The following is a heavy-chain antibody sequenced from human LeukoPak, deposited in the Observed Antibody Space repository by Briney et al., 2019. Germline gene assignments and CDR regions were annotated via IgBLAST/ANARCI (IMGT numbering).Heavy chain of an antibody. CDR2: IYYSGST. CDR3: ARASSGWSQFDY. Sequence: SETLSLTCTVSGGSISSYYWSWIRQPPGKGLEWIGYIYYSGSTNYNPSLKSRVTISVDTSKNQFSLKLSSVTAADTAVYYCARASSGWSQFDYWGQGTLVTVSS. J-gene: IGHJ4*02. CDR1: GGSISSYY. V-gene: IGHV4-59*01. D-gene: IGHD6-19*01.